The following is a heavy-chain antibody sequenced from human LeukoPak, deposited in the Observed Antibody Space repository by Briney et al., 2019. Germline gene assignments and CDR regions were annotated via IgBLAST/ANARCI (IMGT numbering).Heavy chain of an antibody. V-gene: IGHV3-23*01. CDR2: ISGSGGST. CDR1: GFTFSSYA. J-gene: IGHJ4*02. CDR3: AKDGLAAAGSSSCFDY. D-gene: IGHD6-13*01. Sequence: GGSLRLSCAASGFTFSSYAMSWVRQAPGKGLEWVSAISGSGGSTYYADSAKGRFTISRDNSKNTLYLQMNSLRAEDTAVYYCAKDGLAAAGSSSCFDYWGQGTLVTVSS.